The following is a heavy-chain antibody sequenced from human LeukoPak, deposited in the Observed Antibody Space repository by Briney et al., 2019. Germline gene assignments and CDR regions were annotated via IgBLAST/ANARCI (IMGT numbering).Heavy chain of an antibody. D-gene: IGHD2-2*01. CDR2: ISAYNGNT. CDR1: GYTFTSYG. V-gene: IGHV1-18*01. CDR3: ATRYCSSTSCSRLRYYYYMDV. Sequence: ASVKVSCKASGYTFTSYGISWVRQAPGQGLEWMGWISAYNGNTNYAQKLQGRVTMTEDTSTDTAYMGLSSLRSEDTAVYYCATRYCSSTSCSRLRYYYYMDVWGKGTTVTVSS. J-gene: IGHJ6*03.